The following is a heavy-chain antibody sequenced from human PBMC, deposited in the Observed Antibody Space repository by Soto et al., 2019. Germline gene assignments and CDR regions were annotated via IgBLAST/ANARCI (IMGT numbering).Heavy chain of an antibody. J-gene: IGHJ4*02. V-gene: IGHV4-59*04. CDR3: ARDGGGYYFDY. Sequence: SETLSLTCAVSGGSISSYYWSWIRQPPGKGLEWIGNIYYTGSTYYNPSLKSRVTISVDTSKNQFSLKLSSVNAADTAVYYCARDGGGYYFDYWGQGTLVTVSS. D-gene: IGHD3-16*01. CDR1: GGSISSYY. CDR2: IYYTGST.